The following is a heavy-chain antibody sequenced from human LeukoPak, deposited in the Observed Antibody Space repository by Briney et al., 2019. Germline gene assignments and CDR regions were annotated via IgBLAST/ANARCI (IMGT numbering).Heavy chain of an antibody. CDR2: VWYDGSKK. CDR1: GFTFSSYG. Sequence: PGGSLRLSCAASGFTFSSYGMHWVRQAPGKGLEWVAVVWYDGSKKYSADSVKGRITISRDNSKNTLYLQMNSLRAEDTAVYYCASGNSSGWYTAYWGQGTLVTVSS. CDR3: ASGNSSGWYTAY. V-gene: IGHV3-33*01. J-gene: IGHJ4*02. D-gene: IGHD6-19*01.